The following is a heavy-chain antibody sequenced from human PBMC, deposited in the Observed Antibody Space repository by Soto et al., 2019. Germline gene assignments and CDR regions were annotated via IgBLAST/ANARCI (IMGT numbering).Heavy chain of an antibody. J-gene: IGHJ4*02. D-gene: IGHD6-19*01. Sequence: GGSLRLSCGASGFTFSSYNMHWVRQGPGKGLVWVSRINSDGSSTRYADSVKGRFTISRDNAKNTLYLQMNSLRVEDTAIYYCARGGAVSRGWHHGHWGLGTLVTVSS. CDR1: GFTFSSYN. V-gene: IGHV3-74*01. CDR3: ARGGAVSRGWHHGH. CDR2: INSDGSST.